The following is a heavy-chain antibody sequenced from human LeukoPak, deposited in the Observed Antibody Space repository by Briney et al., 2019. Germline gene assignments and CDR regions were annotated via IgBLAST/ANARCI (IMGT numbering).Heavy chain of an antibody. V-gene: IGHV3-74*01. CDR1: RFTLSSYW. CDR2: INTDGSST. D-gene: IGHD1-14*01. Sequence: GGSLRLSCAASRFTLSSYWMHWVRQAPGRGLVWVSRINTDGSSTNYADSVKGRFTISRDNAMNTLYLQMNNLRAEDTAVYYCASRTGVYWGQGTLVSVSS. CDR3: ASRTGVY. J-gene: IGHJ4*02.